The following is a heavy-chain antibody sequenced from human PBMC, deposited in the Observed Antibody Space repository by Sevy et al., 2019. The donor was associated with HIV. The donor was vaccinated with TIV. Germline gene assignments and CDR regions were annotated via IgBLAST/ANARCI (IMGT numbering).Heavy chain of an antibody. V-gene: IGHV3-15*01. CDR3: TTDRYCSSCVCRGQQFDY. Sequence: GGSLRLSCAASGFIFSNAWMSWVRQAPGKGLEWVGRIKTKADGGTTDYTAPVKGRFTISRDDSNNTLSLQMNSLKTDGTAVYYSTTDRYCSSCVCRGQQFDYWGQGTMVTVSS. CDR1: GFIFSNAW. J-gene: IGHJ4*02. D-gene: IGHD6-13*01. CDR2: IKTKADGGTT.